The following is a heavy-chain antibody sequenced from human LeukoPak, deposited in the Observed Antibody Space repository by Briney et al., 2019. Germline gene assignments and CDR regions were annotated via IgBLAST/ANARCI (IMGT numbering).Heavy chain of an antibody. J-gene: IGHJ5*02. D-gene: IGHD6-13*01. CDR2: IGSSSSTI. V-gene: IGHV3-48*04. CDR3: AKDRASGYSGSWYPRFDP. Sequence: PGGSLRLSCAASGFTFTTYSMNWVRQAPGKGLEWVSYIGSSSSTIYYADSVKGRFTISRDNAKNTLYLQMNSLRAEDTAVYYCAKDRASGYSGSWYPRFDPWGQGTLVTVSS. CDR1: GFTFTTYS.